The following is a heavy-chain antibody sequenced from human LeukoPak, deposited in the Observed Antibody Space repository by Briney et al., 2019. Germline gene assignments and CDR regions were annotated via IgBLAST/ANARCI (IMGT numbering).Heavy chain of an antibody. V-gene: IGHV3-30*04. CDR3: ARERTGFYLAC. CDR1: GFTFTGYA. Sequence: SGGSLRLSCAASGFTFTGYAMHWVRQPPGKGLEWVAFISYNGVSKYYADSVKGRFTISRDDSTNTLYLQMNSLRAEDTAFYYCARERTGFYLACWGQGTLVTVSS. J-gene: IGHJ4*02. D-gene: IGHD3/OR15-3a*01. CDR2: ISYNGVSK.